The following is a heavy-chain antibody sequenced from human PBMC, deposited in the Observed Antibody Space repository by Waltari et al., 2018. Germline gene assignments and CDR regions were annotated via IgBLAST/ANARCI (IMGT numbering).Heavy chain of an antibody. J-gene: IGHJ5*02. V-gene: IGHV4-39*01. CDR2: IYYSGET. Sequence: QLQLQESGPGLVKPSETLSLTCTVAGGSISSRRYFWGWRRQPPGKGLEWIGSIYYSGETYYNPSLKSRVTISVDTSKNQFSLKMSSVTAADTAVYYCARPARVRGAANWFDPWGQGTLVTVSA. D-gene: IGHD3-10*01. CDR3: ARPARVRGAANWFDP. CDR1: GGSISSRRYF.